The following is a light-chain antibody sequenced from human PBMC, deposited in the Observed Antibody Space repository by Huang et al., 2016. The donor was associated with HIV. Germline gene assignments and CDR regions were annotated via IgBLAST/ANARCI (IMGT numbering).Light chain of an antibody. CDR1: QSVSSSY. Sequence: EIVLTQSPGTLSLSPGERATLSCRASQSVSSSYLAWYQQKPGQAPRLLIYSVSNRATGNPDRCSGSGSGTDVTLTISRREPEDFAVYYCQQYGSSPWTFGQGTKVEIK. V-gene: IGKV3-20*01. CDR2: SVS. CDR3: QQYGSSPWT. J-gene: IGKJ1*01.